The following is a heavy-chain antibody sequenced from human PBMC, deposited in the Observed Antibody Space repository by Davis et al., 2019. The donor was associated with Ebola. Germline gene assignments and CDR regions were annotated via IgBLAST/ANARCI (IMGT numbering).Heavy chain of an antibody. CDR2: ISAYNGNT. Sequence: ASVKVSCKASGYTFTSYGISWVRQAPGQGLEWMGWISAYNGNTNYAQKLQGRVTMTTDTSTSTAYMELRSLRSDDTAVYYCARVGSEVVVVPAAIHYYYYMDVWGKGTTVTVSS. CDR3: ARVGSEVVVVPAAIHYYYYMDV. J-gene: IGHJ6*03. V-gene: IGHV1-18*04. CDR1: GYTFTSYG. D-gene: IGHD2-2*01.